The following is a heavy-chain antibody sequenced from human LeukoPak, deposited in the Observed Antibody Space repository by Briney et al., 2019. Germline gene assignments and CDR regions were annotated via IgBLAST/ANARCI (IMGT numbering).Heavy chain of an antibody. V-gene: IGHV4-59*01. CDR3: AREGDSSGNRWFDR. J-gene: IGHJ5*02. CDR1: GGSISSYY. D-gene: IGHD3-22*01. CDR2: IYYSGST. Sequence: PSETLSLTCTVSGGSISSYYWSWLRQPPGKGLEWFGYIYYSGSTNYNPSLKSRVTISVDTSKNQFSLKLSSVTAADTAVYYCAREGDSSGNRWFDRWGQGTLVTVSS.